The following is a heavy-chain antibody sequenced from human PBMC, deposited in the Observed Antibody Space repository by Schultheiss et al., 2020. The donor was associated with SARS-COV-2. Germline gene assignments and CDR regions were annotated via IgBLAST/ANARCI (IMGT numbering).Heavy chain of an antibody. D-gene: IGHD6-13*01. CDR2: INSDGSST. CDR3: AIQRKLADDAFDI. J-gene: IGHJ3*02. CDR1: GFTFSSYW. Sequence: GESLKISCAASGFTFSSYWMHWVRQAPGKGLVWVSRINSDGSSTSYADSVKGRFTISRDNSKNTLYLQMNSLRAEDTAVYYCAIQRKLADDAFDIWGQGTTVTVAS. V-gene: IGHV3-74*01.